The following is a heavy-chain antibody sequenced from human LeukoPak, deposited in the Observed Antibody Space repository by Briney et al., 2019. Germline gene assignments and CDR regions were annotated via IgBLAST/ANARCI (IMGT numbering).Heavy chain of an antibody. Sequence: GGPQRLSCAACIFTYSIYAKSGVRQAPGEGREWVSAISSSGGGTYYADSVKGRFTISKHNSKNKLYLQMNSLRGEDTVVYYCAKEYSSSWYYCDYWGQGTLVTDSS. D-gene: IGHD6-13*01. J-gene: IGHJ4*02. CDR3: AKEYSSSWYYCDY. CDR2: ISSSGGGT. CDR1: IFTYSIYA. V-gene: IGHV3-23*01.